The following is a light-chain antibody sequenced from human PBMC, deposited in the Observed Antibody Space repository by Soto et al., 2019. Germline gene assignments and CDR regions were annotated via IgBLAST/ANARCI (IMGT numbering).Light chain of an antibody. CDR2: EVS. J-gene: IGLJ1*01. CDR1: SSDVGGYDY. V-gene: IGLV2-8*01. CDR3: SSYAGNTKGV. Sequence: QSVLTQPPSASGSPGQSVTISCTGTSSDVGGYDYVSWYQQHPGKAPKLMIFEVSKRPSGVPDRFSGSKSGNTASLTVSELQAEDEADYYCSSYAGNTKGVFGTGTKVTVL.